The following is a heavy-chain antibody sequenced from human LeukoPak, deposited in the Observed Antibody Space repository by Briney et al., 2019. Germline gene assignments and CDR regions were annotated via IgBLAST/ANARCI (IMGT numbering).Heavy chain of an antibody. CDR2: IYSGGST. CDR1: GFTVSSNY. J-gene: IGHJ5*02. CDR3: ARSPYDSSGYGFDP. D-gene: IGHD3-22*01. V-gene: IGHV3-53*01. Sequence: GGSLRLSCAASGFTVSSNYMSWVRQAPGKGLEWVSVIYSGGSTYYADSVKGRFTISRDNSKNTLYLQMNSLGAEDTAVYYCARSPYDSSGYGFDPWGQGTLVTVSS.